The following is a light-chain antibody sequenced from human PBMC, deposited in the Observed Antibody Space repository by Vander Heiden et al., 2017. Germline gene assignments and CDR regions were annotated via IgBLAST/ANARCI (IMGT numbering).Light chain of an antibody. CDR1: SSEVGSDNL. CDR3: CSYAGSSTWV. V-gene: IGLV2-23*01. J-gene: IGLJ3*02. Sequence: QSALTQPPAVSGSPGQPITISCTGTSSEVGSDNLVSCDQQHPGKAPILMIYEGSKRPSGVSNRFSGSKSGNTASLTISGLQAEDEADYYCCSYAGSSTWVFGGGTKLTVL. CDR2: EGS.